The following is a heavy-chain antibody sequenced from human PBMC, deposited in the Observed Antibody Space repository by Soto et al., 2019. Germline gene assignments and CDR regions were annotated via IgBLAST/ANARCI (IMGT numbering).Heavy chain of an antibody. D-gene: IGHD3-10*01. CDR1: GFTFSSYG. CDR2: ISSDGSNK. V-gene: IGHV3-30*18. J-gene: IGHJ4*02. CDR3: AKVRADYYYGSGPFDY. Sequence: QVQLVESGGGVVQPGRSLRLSCAASGFTFSSYGMHWVRQAPGKGLKWVALISSDGSNKYYADSVKGRFTISRDNSKNTLYLQMNTLRAEDTAVYYCAKVRADYYYGSGPFDYWGQGTLVTVSS.